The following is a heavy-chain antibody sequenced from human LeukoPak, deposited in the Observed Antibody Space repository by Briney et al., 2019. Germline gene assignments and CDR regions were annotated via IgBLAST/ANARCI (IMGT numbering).Heavy chain of an antibody. CDR2: INHGGGT. CDR3: TRGEDAIGDYRPTYFDS. Sequence: SETLSLTCAVYGGSFSDYYWNWIRQPPGKGLEWIGEINHGGGTKYNPSLKSRATISVDTSKKQFSLNLTSLTAADTAVYYCTRGEDAIGDYRPTYFDSWGQGTLVTVSS. D-gene: IGHD4-17*01. J-gene: IGHJ4*02. V-gene: IGHV4-34*01. CDR1: GGSFSDYY.